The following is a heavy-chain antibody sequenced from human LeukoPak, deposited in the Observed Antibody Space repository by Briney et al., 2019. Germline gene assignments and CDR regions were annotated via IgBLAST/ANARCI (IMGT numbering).Heavy chain of an antibody. V-gene: IGHV1-46*01. CDR1: GYSFTSYY. J-gene: IGHJ5*02. Sequence: ASVKVSCKASGYSFTSYYIHWVRQAPGQGLEWMGIINPGTGSTTYAQKFQGRVTMTRDTSTGTVYMELNSLTSVDTAVYYCARDHSVDFWSGHYPGGWFDPWGQGTLVTVSS. CDR2: INPGTGST. D-gene: IGHD3-3*01. CDR3: ARDHSVDFWSGHYPGGWFDP.